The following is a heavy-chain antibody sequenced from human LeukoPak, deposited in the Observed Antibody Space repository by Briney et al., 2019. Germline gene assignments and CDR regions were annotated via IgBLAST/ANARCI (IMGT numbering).Heavy chain of an antibody. V-gene: IGHV4-4*02. D-gene: IGHD6-13*01. CDR2: IYHSGST. CDR3: ARQSGPYSSSWFDY. Sequence: PSGTLSLTCAVSGGSISSSSWWSWVRQPPGKGLEWIGEIYHSGSTNYNPSLKSRVTISVDTSKNQFSLNLSSVTAADTAVYYCARQSGPYSSSWFDYWGPGTLVTVSS. CDR1: GGSISSSSW. J-gene: IGHJ4*02.